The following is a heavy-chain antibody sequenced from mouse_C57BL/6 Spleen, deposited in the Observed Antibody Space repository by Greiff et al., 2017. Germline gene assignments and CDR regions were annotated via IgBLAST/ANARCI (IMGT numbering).Heavy chain of an antibody. D-gene: IGHD1-1*01. Sequence: QVQLQQPGAELVKPGASVKMSCKASGYTFTSYWITWVKQRPGQGLEWIGDIYPGSGSTNYNEKFKSKATLTVDTSSSTAYMQLSSLTSEDSAVYYCAYYGSSYHYAMDYWGQGTSVTVSS. CDR2: IYPGSGST. V-gene: IGHV1-55*01. CDR1: GYTFTSYW. CDR3: AYYGSSYHYAMDY. J-gene: IGHJ4*01.